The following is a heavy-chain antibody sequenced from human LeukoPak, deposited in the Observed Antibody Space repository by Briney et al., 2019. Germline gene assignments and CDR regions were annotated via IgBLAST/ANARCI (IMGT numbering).Heavy chain of an antibody. D-gene: IGHD4-17*01. CDR3: ARGRGGDYVPSRFDY. Sequence: GGSLRLSCSASGFAFSGFAMGWVRQAPGKGLEWVSSISGSGGNTYYADSVEGRFTVSRGNSKNTLYLQMNSLRAEDTALYYCARGRGGDYVPSRFDYWGPGTLVTVSS. J-gene: IGHJ4*02. V-gene: IGHV3-23*01. CDR1: GFAFSGFA. CDR2: ISGSGGNT.